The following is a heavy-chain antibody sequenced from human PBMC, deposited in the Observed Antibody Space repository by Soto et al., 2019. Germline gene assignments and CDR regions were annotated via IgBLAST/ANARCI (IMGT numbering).Heavy chain of an antibody. Sequence: PGGSLRLSCAASGFTFSSYGMHWVRQAPGKGLEWVAVIWYDGSNKYYADSVKGRFTISRDNSKNTLYLQMNSLRAEDTAVYYCARPYCTNGVCYPSYFDYWGQGTLVTV. D-gene: IGHD2-8*01. J-gene: IGHJ4*02. CDR3: ARPYCTNGVCYPSYFDY. CDR2: IWYDGSNK. CDR1: GFTFSSYG. V-gene: IGHV3-33*01.